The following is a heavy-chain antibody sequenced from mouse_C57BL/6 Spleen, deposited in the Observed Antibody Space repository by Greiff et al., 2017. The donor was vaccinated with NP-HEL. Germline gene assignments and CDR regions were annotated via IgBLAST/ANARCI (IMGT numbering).Heavy chain of an antibody. D-gene: IGHD2-1*01. Sequence: EVQLQESGPGLVKPSQSLSLTCSVTGYSITSGYYWNWIRQFPGNKLEWMGYISYDGSNNYNPSLKNRISITRDTSKNQFFLKLNSVTTEDTATYYCARDGNSYYAMDYWGQGTSVTVSS. CDR2: ISYDGSN. V-gene: IGHV3-6*01. CDR3: ARDGNSYYAMDY. J-gene: IGHJ4*01. CDR1: GYSITSGYY.